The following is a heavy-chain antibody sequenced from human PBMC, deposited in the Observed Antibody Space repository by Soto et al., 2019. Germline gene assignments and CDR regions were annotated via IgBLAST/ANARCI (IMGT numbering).Heavy chain of an antibody. Sequence: ASVKVSCKASGYTFTSYYMHWVRQAPGQGLEWMGIINPSGTSTYYADSVKGRFTISRDNSRDTLFLQMNSLTADDTAVYYCAKATTNGGWFNPFDSWGQGALVTVSS. CDR1: GYTFTSYY. CDR3: AKATTNGGWFNPFDS. D-gene: IGHD6-19*01. CDR2: INPSGTST. V-gene: IGHV1-46*04. J-gene: IGHJ4*02.